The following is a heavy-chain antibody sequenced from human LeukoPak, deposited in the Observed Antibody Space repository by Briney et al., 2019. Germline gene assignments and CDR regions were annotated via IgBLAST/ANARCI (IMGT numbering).Heavy chain of an antibody. CDR1: GYTFTGYY. Sequence: ASVKVSCKASGYTFTGYYMHWVRQAPGQGLEWMGWINPNSGGTNYAQKFQGRVTMTRDTSISTAYMELSRLRSDDTAVYYCAKISYSSGWGYFDYWGQGTLVTVSS. J-gene: IGHJ4*02. CDR2: INPNSGGT. D-gene: IGHD6-19*01. CDR3: AKISYSSGWGYFDY. V-gene: IGHV1-2*02.